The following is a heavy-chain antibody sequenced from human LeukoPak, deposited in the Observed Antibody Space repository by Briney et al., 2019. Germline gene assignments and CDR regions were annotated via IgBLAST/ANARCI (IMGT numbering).Heavy chain of an antibody. CDR3: AREVAARLSDYYYYMDV. CDR1: GFTFSDCY. J-gene: IGHJ6*03. V-gene: IGHV3-11*01. D-gene: IGHD6-6*01. Sequence: GGSLRLSCAASGFTFSDCYMSWIRQAPGKGLEWVSYISSSGSTIYYADSVKGRFTISRDNAKNSLYLQMNSLRAEDTAVYYCAREVAARLSDYYYYMDVWGKGTTVTVSS. CDR2: ISSSGSTI.